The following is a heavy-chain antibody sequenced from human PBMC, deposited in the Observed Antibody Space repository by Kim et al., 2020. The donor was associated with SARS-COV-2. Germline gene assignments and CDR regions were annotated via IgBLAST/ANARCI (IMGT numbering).Heavy chain of an antibody. CDR1: GFTFSSYA. CDR2: ISGSGGST. CDR3: AKRDCSSTSCYLYY. Sequence: GGSLRLSCAASGFTFSSYAMSWVRQAPGKGLEWVSAISGSGGSTYYADSVKGRFTISRDNSKNTLYLQMNSLRAEDTAVYYCAKRDCSSTSCYLYYWGQGTLVTVSS. J-gene: IGHJ4*02. D-gene: IGHD2-2*01. V-gene: IGHV3-23*01.